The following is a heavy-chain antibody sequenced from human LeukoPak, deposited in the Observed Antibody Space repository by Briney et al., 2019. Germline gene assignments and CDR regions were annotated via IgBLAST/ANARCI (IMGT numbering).Heavy chain of an antibody. CDR2: MSGSGGST. D-gene: IGHD5-12*01. V-gene: IGHV3-23*01. Sequence: PGGPLRLSCAASGFTFNSYAMSWVRQAPGKGLEWVSAMSGSGGSTYYADSVTGRFTSSRDNSKNTLYLQMNSLRAEDTAVYYCAKDRNIVATIGYYWGQGTLVTVSS. CDR1: GFTFNSYA. J-gene: IGHJ4*02. CDR3: AKDRNIVATIGYY.